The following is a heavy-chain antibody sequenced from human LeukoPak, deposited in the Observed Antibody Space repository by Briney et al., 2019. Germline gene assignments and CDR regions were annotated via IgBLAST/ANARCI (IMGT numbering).Heavy chain of an antibody. CDR1: GNTFAGYY. D-gene: IGHD1-26*01. CDR3: ARGPIGGLRKGFDI. Sequence: ASVKVSCKASGNTFAGYYVHWVRQAPGQGLEWMGWINTHNGATNYAQHFQGRVTMTTDSAVTTAYMDLDGLISDDAAVYFCARGPIGGLRKGFDIWGQGTLVTVSS. CDR2: INTHNGAT. J-gene: IGHJ4*02. V-gene: IGHV1-2*02.